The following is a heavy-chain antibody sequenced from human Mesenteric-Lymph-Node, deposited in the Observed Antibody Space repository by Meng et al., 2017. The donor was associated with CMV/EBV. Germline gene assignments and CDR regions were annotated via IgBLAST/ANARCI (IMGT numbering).Heavy chain of an antibody. CDR1: GFTFGDYV. D-gene: IGHD4-11*01. Sequence: GESLKISCTGSGFTFGDYVMSWVRQAPGKGLEWVGFIRRKAYGGTREYAASVKGRFTISRDDSKSIAYLQMNSLKSEDTAVYYCTSDVTTTGRDVFDIWGQGTMVTVSS. V-gene: IGHV3-49*04. CDR3: TSDVTTTGRDVFDI. CDR2: IRRKAYGGTR. J-gene: IGHJ3*02.